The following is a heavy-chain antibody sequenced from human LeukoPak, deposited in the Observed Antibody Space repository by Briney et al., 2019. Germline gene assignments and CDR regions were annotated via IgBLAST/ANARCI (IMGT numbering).Heavy chain of an antibody. CDR3: ARDGPYSSGWLYFDY. D-gene: IGHD6-19*01. CDR1: GFTFSSYS. J-gene: IGHJ4*02. Sequence: GGSLRLSCAASGFTFSSYSMNWVRQAPGKGLEWVSSISSSSSYIYYADSVKGRFTISRDNAKNSLYLQMNSLRAEDTAVYYCARDGPYSSGWLYFDYWGRGTLVTVSS. V-gene: IGHV3-21*01. CDR2: ISSSSSYI.